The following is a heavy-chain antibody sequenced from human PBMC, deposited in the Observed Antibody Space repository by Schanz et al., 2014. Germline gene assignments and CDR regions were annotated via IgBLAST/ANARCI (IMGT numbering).Heavy chain of an antibody. CDR2: IRSDERDK. Sequence: VHLVESGGGLVKPGGSLRLSCGASGFTFSNFGIHWVRQAPGMGLEWVALIRSDERDKCYADSVKGRFSISRDNSKNTVYLQMNSLRPEDTAVYYCAKDENWALTDYWGQGTLVTVSS. D-gene: IGHD7-27*01. CDR3: AKDENWALTDY. CDR1: GFTFSNFG. V-gene: IGHV3-30*02. J-gene: IGHJ4*02.